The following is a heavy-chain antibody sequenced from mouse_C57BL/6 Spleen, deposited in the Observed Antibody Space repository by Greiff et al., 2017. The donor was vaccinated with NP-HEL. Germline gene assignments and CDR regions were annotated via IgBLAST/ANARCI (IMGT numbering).Heavy chain of an antibody. CDR3: ARDAGYFDY. V-gene: IGHV5-16*01. CDR2: INYDGSST. CDR1: GFTFSDYY. J-gene: IGHJ2*01. Sequence: EVQLVESEGGLVQPGSSMKLSCTASGFTFSDYYMAWVRQVPEKGLEWVANINYDGSSTYYLDSLKSRFIISRDNVKNILYLQMSSLKSEDTATYYCARDAGYFDYWGQGTTLTVSS.